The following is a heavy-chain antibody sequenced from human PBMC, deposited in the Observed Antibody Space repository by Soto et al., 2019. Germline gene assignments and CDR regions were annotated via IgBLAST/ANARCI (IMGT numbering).Heavy chain of an antibody. J-gene: IGHJ5*02. Sequence: SETLSLTCAVYVGSFSGSYCTWIRQPPGKGLEWIGEINHSGSTNYNPSLKSRVTISVDTSKNQFSLKLSSVTAADTAVYYCARGGRFGGNWFDPRGQGTLVTVSS. CDR2: INHSGST. D-gene: IGHD3-10*01. CDR1: VGSFSGSY. CDR3: ARGGRFGGNWFDP. V-gene: IGHV4-34*01.